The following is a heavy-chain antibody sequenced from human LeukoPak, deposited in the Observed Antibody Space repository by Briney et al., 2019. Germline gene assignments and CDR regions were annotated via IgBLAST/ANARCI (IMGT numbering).Heavy chain of an antibody. Sequence: ASVKVSCKASGYTFTNYGINWVRQAPGQGLEWMGIINPSGGTTFYAQTFQGRVIMTRDMSTSTVYMELSSLRSEDTAVYYCARTYSAYVKYYYMDVWGEGTTVTVSS. J-gene: IGHJ6*03. CDR3: ARTYSAYVKYYYMDV. CDR2: INPSGGTT. D-gene: IGHD5-12*01. V-gene: IGHV1-46*01. CDR1: GYTFTNYG.